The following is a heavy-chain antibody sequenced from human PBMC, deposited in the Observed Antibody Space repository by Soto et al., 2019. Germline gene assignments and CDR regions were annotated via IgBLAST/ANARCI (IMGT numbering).Heavy chain of an antibody. CDR3: ARSLYYDCTTQSPGWYFDL. Sequence: PGESLKISCKGSGYSFTSNWIGWVRQLPGKGLEWMGIIYPGDSDTRYSPSFQGQITISADKSISTAYLQWSSLKASDSAIYYCARSLYYDCTTQSPGWYFDLWGRGTLVTDSS. CDR2: IYPGDSDT. D-gene: IGHD3-22*01. J-gene: IGHJ2*01. V-gene: IGHV5-51*01. CDR1: GYSFTSNW.